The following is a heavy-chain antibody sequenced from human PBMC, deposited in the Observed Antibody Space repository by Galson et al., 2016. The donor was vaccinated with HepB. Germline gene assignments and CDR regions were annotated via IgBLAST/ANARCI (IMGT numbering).Heavy chain of an antibody. D-gene: IGHD2-15*01. CDR2: ISGAGDKT. V-gene: IGHV3-23*01. CDR1: GITLSNFG. Sequence: SLRLSCAASGITLSNFGMTWVRQAPGKGLEWISAISGAGDKTYYADSVKGRFTISRDNSKNTVYLQMNSLRAEDTAVYYCAKLWDMCFDYWGQGTLVTVSS. J-gene: IGHJ4*02. CDR3: AKLWDMCFDY.